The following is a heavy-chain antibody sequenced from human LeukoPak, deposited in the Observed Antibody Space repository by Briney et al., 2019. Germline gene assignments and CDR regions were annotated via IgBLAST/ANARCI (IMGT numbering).Heavy chain of an antibody. J-gene: IGHJ6*02. Sequence: ASVKVSCKASGYTFTSYGISWVRQAPGQGLEWMGWISGYNGNTNYVQKLQGRVTLTTDTSTSTAYMELRSLRSDDTAVYYCARQGNYYYYGMDVWGQRTTVTVSS. CDR2: ISGYNGNT. V-gene: IGHV1-18*01. CDR1: GYTFTSYG. CDR3: ARQGNYYYYGMDV.